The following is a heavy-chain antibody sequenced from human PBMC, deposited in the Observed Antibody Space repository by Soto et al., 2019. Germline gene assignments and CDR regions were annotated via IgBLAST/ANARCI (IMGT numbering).Heavy chain of an antibody. V-gene: IGHV4-59*08. Sequence: PSETLSLTCTVSGGSISSYYWSWIRQPPGKGLEWIGYIYNSGSTNYNPSLKSRVTISVDTSKNQLSLKLRSVTAADTAMYYCARHPSTTDRFDPWGQGTLVTVSS. J-gene: IGHJ5*02. CDR3: ARHPSTTDRFDP. CDR2: IYNSGST. CDR1: GGSISSYY. D-gene: IGHD1-26*01.